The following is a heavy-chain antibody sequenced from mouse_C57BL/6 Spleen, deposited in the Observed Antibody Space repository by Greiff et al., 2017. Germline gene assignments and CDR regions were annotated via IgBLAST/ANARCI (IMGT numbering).Heavy chain of an antibody. CDR3: ARGDYDRFAY. V-gene: IGHV1-52*01. J-gene: IGHJ3*01. Sequence: QVQLQQSGAELVKPGASVKLSCKASGYTFTSYWMHWVKQRPIQGLEWIGNIDPSDSETHYNQKFKDKATLTVDKSSSTAYMQLSSLTSEDSAVYYCARGDYDRFAYWGQGTLVTVSA. D-gene: IGHD2-4*01. CDR1: GYTFTSYW. CDR2: IDPSDSET.